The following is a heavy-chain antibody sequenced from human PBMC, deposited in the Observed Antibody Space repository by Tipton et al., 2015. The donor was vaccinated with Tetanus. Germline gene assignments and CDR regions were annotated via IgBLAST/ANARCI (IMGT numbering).Heavy chain of an antibody. CDR2: ITPYNGHR. CDR3: ARGHRHDPKTFYAMDR. J-gene: IGHJ6*02. CDR1: GYSFTSYG. V-gene: IGHV1-18*01. D-gene: IGHD1-1*01. Sequence: QLVQSGAEVKKPGASVKVSCTANGYSFTSYGINWVRQAPGQGLEWVGWITPYNGHRDLAQKFQGRVTMTTDASLRTAYLELRSLRSDDTAVYYCARGHRHDPKTFYAMDRWGPGTSVIVSS.